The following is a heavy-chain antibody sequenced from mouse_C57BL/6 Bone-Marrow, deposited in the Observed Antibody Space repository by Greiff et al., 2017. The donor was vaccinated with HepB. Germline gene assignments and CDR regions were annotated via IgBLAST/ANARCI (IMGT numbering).Heavy chain of an antibody. J-gene: IGHJ4*01. CDR1: GFTFSSYA. CDR2: ISDGGSYT. CDR3: ARGDYYGYYYAMDY. Sequence: DVHLVESGGGLVKPGGSLKLSCAASGFTFSSYAMSWVRQTPEKRLEWVATISDGGSYTYYPDNVKGRFTISRDNAKNNLYLQMSHLKSEDTAMYYCARGDYYGYYYAMDYWGQGTSVTVSS. D-gene: IGHD1-1*01. V-gene: IGHV5-4*01.